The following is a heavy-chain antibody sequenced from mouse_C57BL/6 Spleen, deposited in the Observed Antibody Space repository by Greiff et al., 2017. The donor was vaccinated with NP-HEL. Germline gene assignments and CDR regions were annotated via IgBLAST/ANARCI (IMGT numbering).Heavy chain of an antibody. V-gene: IGHV5-17*01. J-gene: IGHJ1*03. D-gene: IGHD2-4*01. Sequence: EVNLVESGGGLVKPGGSLKLSCAASGFTFSDYGMHWVRQAPEKGLEWVAYISSGSSTIYYADTVKGRFTISRDNAKNTLFLQMTSLRSEDTAMYYCARRVYYDYDVVGYFDVWGTGTTVTVSS. CDR3: ARRVYYDYDVVGYFDV. CDR2: ISSGSSTI. CDR1: GFTFSDYG.